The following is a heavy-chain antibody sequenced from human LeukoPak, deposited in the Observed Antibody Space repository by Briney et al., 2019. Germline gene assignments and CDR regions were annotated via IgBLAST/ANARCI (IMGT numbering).Heavy chain of an antibody. D-gene: IGHD3-10*02. CDR1: GFTFSGYA. J-gene: IGHJ6*04. CDR2: ISSSGGTT. V-gene: IGHV3-23*01. CDR3: AELGITMIGGV. Sequence: GGSLRLSCAASGFTFSGYAMSWVRQAPGKGLEWVSAISSSGGTTYYADSVKGRFTISRDNSKNTLYLQMNSLRAEDTAVYYCAELGITMIGGVWGKGTTVTISS.